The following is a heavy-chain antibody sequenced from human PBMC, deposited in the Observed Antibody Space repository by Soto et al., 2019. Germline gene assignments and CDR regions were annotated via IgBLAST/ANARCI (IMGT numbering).Heavy chain of an antibody. V-gene: IGHV3-11*01. Sequence: QGQLVESGGGLVQPGGSLRLSCAASGYIFSDYYMTWIRQAPGKGLEWVSYISTSVTIISYADSEKGRFTISRDDAKNSLYLQMNSLRADDTAIYYCARAGGSGWSLDYWGQGTLVTVSS. CDR2: ISTSVTII. CDR1: GYIFSDYY. CDR3: ARAGGSGWSLDY. J-gene: IGHJ4*02. D-gene: IGHD6-19*01.